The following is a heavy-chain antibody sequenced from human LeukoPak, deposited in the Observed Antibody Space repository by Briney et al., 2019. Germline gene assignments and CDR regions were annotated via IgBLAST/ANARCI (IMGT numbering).Heavy chain of an antibody. Sequence: GGSLRLSCEAYGFSLNSYWMHWVRQAPGEGPVWVSRISVDGRSTAYADSVKGRFTISRDSAKNTLYLGMNSLRADDTAVYYCAREGYSTGWYFFDNWGRGTRVTVSS. J-gene: IGHJ4*02. CDR2: ISVDGRST. D-gene: IGHD6-13*01. CDR1: GFSLNSYW. V-gene: IGHV3-74*03. CDR3: AREGYSTGWYFFDN.